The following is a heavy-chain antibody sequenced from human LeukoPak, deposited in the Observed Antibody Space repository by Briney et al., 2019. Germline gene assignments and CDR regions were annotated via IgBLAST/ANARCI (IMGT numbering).Heavy chain of an antibody. Sequence: SETLSPTLGVPSGSLSGYYWRLIRQRPGGGLEWLGEITHSGSPNYNPSLKSRVTISGDTSKKQFSLNLKSVTAADTGVYYCARGVDLWGRGTPVTVSS. CDR1: SGSLSGYY. CDR3: ARGVDL. CDR2: ITHSGSP. J-gene: IGHJ2*01. V-gene: IGHV4-34*01.